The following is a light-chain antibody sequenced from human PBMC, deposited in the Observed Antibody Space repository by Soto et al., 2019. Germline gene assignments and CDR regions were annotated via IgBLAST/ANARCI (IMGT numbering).Light chain of an antibody. CDR3: LQHNSYPRT. V-gene: IGKV1-9*01. J-gene: IGKJ1*01. CDR1: QGISSY. Sequence: DIQLTQSPSFLSASVGDRVTITCRASQGISSYLAWYQQKPGKAPKILIYAASSLQSGVPSRFSGSGSGTECTLTISSLQPEDFATYYCLQHNSYPRTLGQGTKVDIK. CDR2: AAS.